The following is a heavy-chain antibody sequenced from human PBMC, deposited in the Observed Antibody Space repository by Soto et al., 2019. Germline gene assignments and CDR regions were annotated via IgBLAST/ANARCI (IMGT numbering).Heavy chain of an antibody. J-gene: IGHJ4*02. V-gene: IGHV4-39*07. CDR2: IYYSGSS. CDR3: ARVPDY. Sequence: SETLSLTCSVSGGSISSRSYSWGWIRQPPGKGLEWIVTIYYSGSSNYDPSLKSRVTISVDTSKNQFSLKLSSVTAADTAVYCCARVPDYWGQGTLVTVSS. CDR1: GGSISSRSYS.